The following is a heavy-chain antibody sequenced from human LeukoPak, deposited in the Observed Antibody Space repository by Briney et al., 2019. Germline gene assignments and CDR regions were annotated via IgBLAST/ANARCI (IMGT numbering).Heavy chain of an antibody. J-gene: IGHJ4*02. D-gene: IGHD2-21*01. Sequence: GGSLRLCCAGSGFTFSSYAMRWVRQAPGKGLEWVSYISSSSSTIYYADSVKGRFTISRDNAKNSLYLQMNSLRAEDTAVYYCARSDWFPDYWGPRTLVTVSS. CDR3: ARSDWFPDY. CDR2: ISSSSSTI. CDR1: GFTFSSYA. V-gene: IGHV3-48*04.